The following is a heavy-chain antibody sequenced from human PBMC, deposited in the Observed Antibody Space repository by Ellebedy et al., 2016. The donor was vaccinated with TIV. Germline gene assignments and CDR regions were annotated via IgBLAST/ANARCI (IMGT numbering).Heavy chain of an antibody. J-gene: IGHJ6*02. CDR1: GFTFSNYA. D-gene: IGHD6-19*01. V-gene: IGHV3-30-3*01. CDR3: VRGLISSGWYKMDYYYGKDV. Sequence: PGGSLRLSCAASGFTFSNYAMHWVRQAPGKGLEWVAVISYDGSNKYYPDSVKGRFTLSRDNSKSTLFLQMNSLRVEDTDVYYYVRGLISSGWYKMDYYYGKDVWGQGTTVTVSS. CDR2: ISYDGSNK.